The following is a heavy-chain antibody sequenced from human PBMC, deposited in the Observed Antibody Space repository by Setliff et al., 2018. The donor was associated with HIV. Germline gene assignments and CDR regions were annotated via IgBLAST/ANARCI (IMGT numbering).Heavy chain of an antibody. J-gene: IGHJ6*03. CDR1: GGSISSSGYY. CDR2: IYYSGRT. V-gene: IGHV4-31*03. CDR3: ARVFTVAGTYYYYYMDV. D-gene: IGHD6-19*01. Sequence: SETLSLTCTVSGGSISSSGYYWSWIRQHPGTGLEWIGYIYYSGRTYYNPSLKSRITMSVDTSKNQFSLKLSSVTAADTAVYYCARVFTVAGTYYYYYMDVWGKGTTVTVSS.